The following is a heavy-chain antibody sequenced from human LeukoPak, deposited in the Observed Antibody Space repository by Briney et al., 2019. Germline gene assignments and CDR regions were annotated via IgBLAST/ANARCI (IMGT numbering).Heavy chain of an antibody. D-gene: IGHD1-14*01. J-gene: IGHJ4*02. V-gene: IGHV3-48*03. Sequence: PGGSLRLSCAASGFTFSSYEMNWVRQAPGKGLEWVSYISSSGSTIYYADSVKGRFTISRDNAKNSLYLQMSSLRAEDTAVYYCVRVIITQTEFDYWGQGALVTVSS. CDR1: GFTFSSYE. CDR2: ISSSGSTI. CDR3: VRVIITQTEFDY.